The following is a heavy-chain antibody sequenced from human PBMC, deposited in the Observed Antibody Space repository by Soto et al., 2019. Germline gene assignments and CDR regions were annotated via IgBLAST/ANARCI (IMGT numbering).Heavy chain of an antibody. D-gene: IGHD3-16*01. CDR1: GGSVSGDKNY. J-gene: IGHJ3*01. CDR2: ISYSGAT. Sequence: QVQLQESGPGLVKPSETLSLTCSVSGGSVSGDKNYWSWIRQSPGKGLEWIGFISYSGATIYNPSLMSRLTISVDRSKNQFSLRLSSVTASDAALYYCATSPRFAFDFWGQRTTVIVSS. CDR3: ATSPRFAFDF. V-gene: IGHV4-61*01.